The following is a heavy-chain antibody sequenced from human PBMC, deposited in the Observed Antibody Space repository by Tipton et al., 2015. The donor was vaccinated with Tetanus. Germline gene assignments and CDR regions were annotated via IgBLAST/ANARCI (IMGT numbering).Heavy chain of an antibody. CDR1: GYTFTGYY. J-gene: IGHJ6*02. CDR2: IDPNSGGT. Sequence: QVQLVQSGAEVKKPGASVKVSCKASGYTFTGYYMYWVRQAPGQGLEWMGWIDPNSGGTVYAQKFQGRVTMTRDTSISTAYMELSSLRSGGTAVYYCARDRGDYTYYGMDVWGPGTTVPVS. CDR3: ARDRGDYTYYGMDV. V-gene: IGHV1-2*02. D-gene: IGHD3-22*01.